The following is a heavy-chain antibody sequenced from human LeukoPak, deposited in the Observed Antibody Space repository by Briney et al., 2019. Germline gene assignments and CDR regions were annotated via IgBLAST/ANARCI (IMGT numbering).Heavy chain of an antibody. CDR3: ARESSGWYD. Sequence: GRSLRLSCAASGFTFSAYWMHWVRQAPGKGLVWVSRINSDGSRTNYADSVKGRFTTSRDNAKNTLYLQMNSLRAEDTAVYYCARESSGWYDWGQGTLVTVSS. J-gene: IGHJ4*02. V-gene: IGHV3-74*01. CDR1: GFTFSAYW. CDR2: INSDGSRT. D-gene: IGHD6-19*01.